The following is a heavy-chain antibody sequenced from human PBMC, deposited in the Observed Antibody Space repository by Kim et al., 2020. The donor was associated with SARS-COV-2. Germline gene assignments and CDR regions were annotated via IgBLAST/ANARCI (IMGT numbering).Heavy chain of an antibody. V-gene: IGHV3-72*01. Sequence: GGSLRLSCAASGFTSSDQHMDWVRQAPGKGLEWVGRTRNKGRSYTTEYAAAVTGRFTISRDDSKNSLYLQMNSLKTEDTAVYYCVIYDSSGFYYGWGQGT. CDR2: TRNKGRSYTT. D-gene: IGHD3-22*01. J-gene: IGHJ4*02. CDR3: VIYDSSGFYYG. CDR1: GFTSSDQH.